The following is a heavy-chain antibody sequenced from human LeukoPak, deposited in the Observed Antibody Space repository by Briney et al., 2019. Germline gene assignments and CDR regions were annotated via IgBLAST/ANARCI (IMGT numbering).Heavy chain of an antibody. Sequence: SETLSLTCTVSGGSISSGSYYWSWIRQPAGKGLEWIGRIYTSGSTNYNPSLKSRVTISVDTSKNQFSLKLSSVTAADTAVYYCARSRYSSGTYYFDYWGQGTLVTVSS. CDR2: IYTSGST. V-gene: IGHV4-61*02. D-gene: IGHD3-10*01. J-gene: IGHJ4*02. CDR1: GGSISSGSYY. CDR3: ARSRYSSGTYYFDY.